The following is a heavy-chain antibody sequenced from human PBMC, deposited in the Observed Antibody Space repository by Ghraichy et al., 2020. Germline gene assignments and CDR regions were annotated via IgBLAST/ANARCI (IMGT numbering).Heavy chain of an antibody. J-gene: IGHJ4*02. CDR3: AKSLAPRITLIVVVGGIDY. CDR1: GFTFSSYA. V-gene: IGHV3-23*01. Sequence: GGSLRLSCAASGFTFSSYAMSWVRQAPGKGLEWVSAISGSGGSTYYADSVKGRFTISRDNSKNTLYLQMNSLRAEDTAVYYCAKSLAPRITLIVVVGGIDYWGQRTLVTGSS. CDR2: ISGSGGST. D-gene: IGHD3-22*01.